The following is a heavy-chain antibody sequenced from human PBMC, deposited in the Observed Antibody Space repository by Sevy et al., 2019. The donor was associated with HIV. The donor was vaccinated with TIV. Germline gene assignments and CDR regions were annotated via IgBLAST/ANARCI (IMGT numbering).Heavy chain of an antibody. V-gene: IGHV3-72*01. Sequence: GGSLRLSCAASGFTFSDYYMDWVRQAPGKGLEWVGRSRNKAKSYTTEYAASVKGRFTISRDDSKNSLYLQMNGLKTEDTAVYYCARRVGMTGYWGQGTLVTVSS. CDR3: ARRVGMTGY. CDR2: SRNKAKSYTT. J-gene: IGHJ4*02. D-gene: IGHD1-26*01. CDR1: GFTFSDYY.